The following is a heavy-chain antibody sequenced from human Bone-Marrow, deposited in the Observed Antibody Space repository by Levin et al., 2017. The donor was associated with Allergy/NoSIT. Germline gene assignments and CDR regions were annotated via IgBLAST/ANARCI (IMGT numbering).Heavy chain of an antibody. CDR1: GGSISSTSYY. CDR3: AALYGDLYNWFDP. V-gene: IGHV4-39*01. D-gene: IGHD4-17*01. Sequence: KPSETLSLTCTVSGGSISSTSYYWGWIRQPPGKGLEWIGTIYYGGTSYYNPSLKSRVTISVDTSKNQFSLNLSSVTATDTAVYYCAALYGDLYNWFDPWGQGTLVTVSS. CDR2: IYYGGTS. J-gene: IGHJ5*02.